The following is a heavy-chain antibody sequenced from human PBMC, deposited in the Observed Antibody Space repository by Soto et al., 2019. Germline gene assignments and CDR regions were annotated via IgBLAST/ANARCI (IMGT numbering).Heavy chain of an antibody. Sequence: GWSLRLSCAASGFSFTTYGMHWVRQAPGKGLEWVGFISYDGDNKFYADSVKGRFTISRDNSKSTLYLQMNSLRTEDSTVYYCAKDFCSRGSSYGFYHYFSGMDVWGQGTTVTVS. J-gene: IGHJ6*02. CDR1: GFSFTTYG. V-gene: IGHV3-30*18. CDR3: AKDFCSRGSSYGFYHYFSGMDV. CDR2: ISYDGDNK. D-gene: IGHD2-15*01.